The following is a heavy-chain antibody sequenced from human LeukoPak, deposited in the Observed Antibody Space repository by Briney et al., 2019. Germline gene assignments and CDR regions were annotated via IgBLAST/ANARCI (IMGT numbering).Heavy chain of an antibody. CDR1: GFTFSSYG. D-gene: IGHD6-13*01. Sequence: GRSLRLSCAASGFTFSSYGMHWVRQAPGKGLEWVAVISYDGSNKYYADSVKGRFTISRDNSKNTLYLQMNSLRAEDTAVYYCAKAPYSSSWYDYYYGMDVWGQGTTVTVSS. CDR3: AKAPYSSSWYDYYYGMDV. CDR2: ISYDGSNK. V-gene: IGHV3-30*18. J-gene: IGHJ6*02.